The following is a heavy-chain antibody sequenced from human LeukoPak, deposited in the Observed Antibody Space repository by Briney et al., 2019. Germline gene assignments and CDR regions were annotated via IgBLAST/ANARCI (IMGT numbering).Heavy chain of an antibody. V-gene: IGHV4-38-2*01. Sequence: PSETLSLTCAVSGYFISSDYYWGWIRQPPGKGLEWIGTIYHIGSTYYNPSLKSRVIISVDTSKNQFSLKLNSVTAADTAVYYCARIYCTGGSCSHHDYWGQGTLVTVSS. CDR1: GYFISSDYY. D-gene: IGHD2-15*01. CDR3: ARIYCTGGSCSHHDY. J-gene: IGHJ4*02. CDR2: IYHIGST.